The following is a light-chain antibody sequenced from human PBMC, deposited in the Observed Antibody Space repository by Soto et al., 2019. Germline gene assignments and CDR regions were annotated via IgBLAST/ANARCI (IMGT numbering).Light chain of an antibody. Sequence: DLQMTQSPSSLSASVGDRVTITCRASQSISNYLNWYQQKPGKAPKLLIYAASSLQSGVPSRFSGSGSGTDFTLTISSLQPEDFATYYCQQSYSALRFGQGTRLEIK. CDR3: QQSYSALR. CDR1: QSISNY. V-gene: IGKV1-39*01. J-gene: IGKJ5*01. CDR2: AAS.